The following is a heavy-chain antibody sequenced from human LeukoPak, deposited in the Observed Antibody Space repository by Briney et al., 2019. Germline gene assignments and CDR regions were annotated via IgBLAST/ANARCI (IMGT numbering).Heavy chain of an antibody. CDR2: IYTSGST. CDR3: ARERYCSSTSCYADVPNWYFDL. V-gene: IGHV4-4*07. Sequence: SETLSLTCTVSGGSISSYYWSWIRQPAGKGLEWIGRIYTSGSTNYNPSLKSRVTMSVDTSKSQFSLKLSSVTAADTAVYYCARERYCSSTSCYADVPNWYFDLWGPATLVTVSS. D-gene: IGHD2-2*01. J-gene: IGHJ2*01. CDR1: GGSISSYY.